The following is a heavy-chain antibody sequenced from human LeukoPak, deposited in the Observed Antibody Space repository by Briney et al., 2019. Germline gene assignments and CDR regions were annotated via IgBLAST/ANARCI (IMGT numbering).Heavy chain of an antibody. Sequence: GGSLRLSCVASGVTLSNYAMSWARQAPGKGLEWVSGISSSGSGGNTYYADSVKGRFTISRDSSRNTLFLHMNTLRAEDTAIYSCAKDRRGGAPYWYFVLWGGGPLVTVSS. CDR1: GVTLSNYA. CDR2: ISSSGSGGNT. V-gene: IGHV3-23*01. CDR3: AKDRRGGAPYWYFVL. J-gene: IGHJ2*01. D-gene: IGHD1-26*01.